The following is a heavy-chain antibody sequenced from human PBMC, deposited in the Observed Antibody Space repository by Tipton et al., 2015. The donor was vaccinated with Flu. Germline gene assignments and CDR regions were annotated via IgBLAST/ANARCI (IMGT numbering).Heavy chain of an antibody. CDR3: ARVRYFGSGSSRYYYMDV. Sequence: PGLVKPSQTLSLTCAISGDSVSSNSAAWNWIRQSPSRGLEWLGRTYYMSKWYNDYAVSVKSRITINPDTSENQFSLQLNSVTPEDTAVYYCARVRYFGSGSSRYYYMDVWGKGTTVIVSS. CDR1: GDSVSSNSAA. V-gene: IGHV6-1*01. D-gene: IGHD3-10*01. CDR2: TYYMSKWYN. J-gene: IGHJ6*03.